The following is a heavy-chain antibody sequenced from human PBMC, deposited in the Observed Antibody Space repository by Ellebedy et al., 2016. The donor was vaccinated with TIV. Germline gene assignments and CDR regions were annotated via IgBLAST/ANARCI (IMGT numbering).Heavy chain of an antibody. D-gene: IGHD3-10*01. CDR2: ISSSGGNT. CDR1: GLTFSDYA. V-gene: IGHV3-23*01. Sequence: GGSLRLSXAAAGLTFSDYAMTWVRRAPGKGLEWVSAISSSGGNTYYADSVKGRFTISRDTSKKTLYLQMNSLRAEDTAVYHCAFGKVYYFDYWGPGTLVTVSS. CDR3: AFGKVYYFDY. J-gene: IGHJ4*02.